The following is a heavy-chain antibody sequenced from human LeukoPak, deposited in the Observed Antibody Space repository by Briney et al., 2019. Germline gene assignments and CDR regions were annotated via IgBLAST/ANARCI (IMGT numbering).Heavy chain of an antibody. CDR1: GGSISSGSYY. D-gene: IGHD2/OR15-2a*01. V-gene: IGHV4-61*02. CDR2: IYTSGST. Sequence: SQTLSLTCTVSGGSISSGSYYWSWIRQPAGKGLEWIGRIYTSGSTNYNPSLKRRVTISVDTSKNQFSLKLSSVTAADTAVYYCARGRTRISGWGQGTLVTVSS. CDR3: ARGRTRISG. J-gene: IGHJ4*02.